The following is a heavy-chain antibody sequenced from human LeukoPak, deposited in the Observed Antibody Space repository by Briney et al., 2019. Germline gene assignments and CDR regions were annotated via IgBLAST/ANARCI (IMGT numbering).Heavy chain of an antibody. Sequence: GGSLRLSCAASGFTFSSYEMNWARQAPGKGLEWVSYISSSGSTIYYADSVKGRFTISRDNAKNSLYLQMNSLRAEDTAVYYCAPLSGSYFGDDAFDIWGQGTMVTVSS. CDR2: ISSSGSTI. D-gene: IGHD1-26*01. CDR3: APLSGSYFGDDAFDI. V-gene: IGHV3-48*03. J-gene: IGHJ3*02. CDR1: GFTFSSYE.